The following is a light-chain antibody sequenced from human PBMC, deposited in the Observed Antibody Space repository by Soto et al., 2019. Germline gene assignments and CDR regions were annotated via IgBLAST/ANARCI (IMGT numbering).Light chain of an antibody. CDR1: SSDIGGYNY. V-gene: IGLV2-14*03. CDR3: SSYPSTSTLYV. CDR2: DVS. Sequence: QSALTQPASVAGSPGQSITISCTGTSSDIGGYNYVSWYQQLPGKVPKLIIYDVSNRPSGVSDRFACSKSGNAASLTISGLQVEDESDYYCSSYPSTSTLYVFGTGTKLTLL. J-gene: IGLJ1*01.